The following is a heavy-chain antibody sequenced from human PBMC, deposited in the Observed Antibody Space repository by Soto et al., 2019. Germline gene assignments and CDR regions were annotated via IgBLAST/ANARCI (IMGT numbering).Heavy chain of an antibody. D-gene: IGHD2-21*02. V-gene: IGHV1-18*01. Sequence: ASVKVSCKASGYTFTSYGISWVRQAPGQGLEWMGWISAYNGNTNYAQKLQGRVTMTTDTSTSTAYMELRSLRSDDTAVYYCARAGEAYCGGDCPFDYWGQGTLVTVSS. CDR3: ARAGEAYCGGDCPFDY. CDR1: GYTFTSYG. CDR2: ISAYNGNT. J-gene: IGHJ4*02.